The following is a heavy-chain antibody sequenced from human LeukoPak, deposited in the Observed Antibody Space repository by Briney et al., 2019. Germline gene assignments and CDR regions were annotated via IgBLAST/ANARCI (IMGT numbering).Heavy chain of an antibody. CDR1: GFTFGDYA. CDR2: IRSKIYGGTP. CDR3: TRDQTPYY. V-gene: IGHV3-49*04. J-gene: IGHJ4*02. Sequence: GRSLRLSCTASGFTFGDYAMTWVRQAPGKGLEWVGFIRSKIYGGTPEYAASVKGRFTISRDDSKGIAYLQMNSLKTEDTAVYYCTRDQTPYYWGQGTLVTVSS.